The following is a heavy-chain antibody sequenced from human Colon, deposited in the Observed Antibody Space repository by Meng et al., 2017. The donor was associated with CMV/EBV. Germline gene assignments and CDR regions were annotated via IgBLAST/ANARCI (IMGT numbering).Heavy chain of an antibody. CDR1: GFTFSIYA. V-gene: IGHV3-23*01. D-gene: IGHD1-7*01. J-gene: IGHJ4*02. CDR3: AKIYWNYRGLIDY. CDR2: ISGSGVRT. Sequence: GESLKISCAASGFTFSIYAMSWVRQAPGKGLEWVSAISGSGVRTYYADSVKGRFSISRDNAKNSLYLEMTSLRAEDTAVYYCAKIYWNYRGLIDYWGQGTLVTVSS.